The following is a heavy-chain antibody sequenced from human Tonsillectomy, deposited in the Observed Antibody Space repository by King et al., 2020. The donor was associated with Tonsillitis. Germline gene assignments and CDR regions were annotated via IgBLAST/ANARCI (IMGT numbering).Heavy chain of an antibody. Sequence: QLVQSGGGLVQPGGSLRLSCAASGFSFSSYWMRWVRQAPAKGLECVADIKQDGSETYYMDSVRGRIIISRDNTKNSLYLQMNSLRAEDTAVYYCARLRGRCDGGSCFPPDCWGQGTLVTVSS. CDR1: GFSFSSYW. D-gene: IGHD2-15*01. J-gene: IGHJ4*02. CDR3: ARLRGRCDGGSCFPPDC. CDR2: IKQDGSET. V-gene: IGHV3-7*03.